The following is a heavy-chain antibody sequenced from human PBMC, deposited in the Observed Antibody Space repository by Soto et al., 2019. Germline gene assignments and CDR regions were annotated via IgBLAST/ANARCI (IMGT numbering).Heavy chain of an antibody. D-gene: IGHD3-10*01. V-gene: IGHV5-10-1*01. Sequence: GESLKISCKGSGYSFTSYWISWVRQMPGKGLEWMGRIDPSDSYTNYSPSFQGHVTISADKSISTAYLQWSSLKASDTAMYYCARAKLLWFVELLYSPYYYGMDVWGQGTTVTVSS. J-gene: IGHJ6*02. CDR3: ARAKLLWFVELLYSPYYYGMDV. CDR2: IDPSDSYT. CDR1: GYSFTSYW.